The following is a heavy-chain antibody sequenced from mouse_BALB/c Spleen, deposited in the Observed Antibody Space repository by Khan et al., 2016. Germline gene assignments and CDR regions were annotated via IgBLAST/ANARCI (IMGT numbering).Heavy chain of an antibody. CDR1: GFSLTSYS. CDR2: IWSGGST. V-gene: IGHV2-2*02. Sequence: QVQLKESGPGLVQPSQSLSITCTVSGFSLTSYSIHWVRQPPGKGLEWLGVIWSGGSTDYNAAFISRLSISKDNSKSQVFFKMNSLQANDTAMYYCARGGILYFDYWGQGTTLTVSS. CDR3: ARGGILYFDY. J-gene: IGHJ2*01.